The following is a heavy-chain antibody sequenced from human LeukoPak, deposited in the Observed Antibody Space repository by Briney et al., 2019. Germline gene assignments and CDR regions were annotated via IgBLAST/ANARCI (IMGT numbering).Heavy chain of an antibody. CDR3: ARLLYSSSWYPSHYYGMDV. CDR2: MNPNSGNT. Sequence: ASVKVSCKASGYTFTSYDINWVRQATGQGLEWMGWMNPNSGNTGYAQKFQGRVTMTRNTSISTAYMELSSPRSEDTAVYYCARLLYSSSWYPSHYYGMDVWGQGTTVTVSS. V-gene: IGHV1-8*01. J-gene: IGHJ6*02. D-gene: IGHD6-13*01. CDR1: GYTFTSYD.